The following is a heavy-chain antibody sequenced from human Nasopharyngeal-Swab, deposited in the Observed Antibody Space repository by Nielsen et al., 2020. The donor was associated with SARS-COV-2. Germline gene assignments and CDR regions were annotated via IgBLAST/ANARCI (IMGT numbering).Heavy chain of an antibody. J-gene: IGHJ6*01. D-gene: IGHD2/OR15-2a*01. CDR3: AKDLKYCTSSTCFKASYYYGLDV. V-gene: IGHV3-30*18. CDR1: GFTFRTCT. CDR2: ISHDGSNR. Sequence: GSLRLSCEASGFTFRTCTMHWVRQVPGKGLEWVAVISHDGSNRYYADSVKGRIAISRDNSKDTMYLQMNSLRLEDTAIYHCAKDLKYCTSSTCFKASYYYGLDVWGQGTSVTVSS.